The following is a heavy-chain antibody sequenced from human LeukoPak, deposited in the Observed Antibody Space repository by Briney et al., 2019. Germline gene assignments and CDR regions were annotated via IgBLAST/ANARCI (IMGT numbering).Heavy chain of an antibody. CDR2: MNPNSGNT. CDR3: ARGPHDYVWGSYQVI. CDR1: GYTFTSYD. J-gene: IGHJ3*02. D-gene: IGHD3-16*01. Sequence: ASVKVSCKASGYTFTSYDINWVRQATGQGLEWMGWMNPNSGNTGYAQKFQGRVTMTRNTSISTAYMELSSLRSEDTAVYYCARGPHDYVWGSYQVIWGQGTMVTVSS. V-gene: IGHV1-8*01.